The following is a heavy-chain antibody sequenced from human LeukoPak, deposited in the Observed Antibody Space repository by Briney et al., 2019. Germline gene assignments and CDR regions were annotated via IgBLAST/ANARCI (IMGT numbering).Heavy chain of an antibody. J-gene: IGHJ5*02. Sequence: PSETLSLTCAVYGGSFSGYYWSWIRQPPGKGLEWIGEINHSGSTNYNPSLKSRVTISVDTSKNQFSLKLSSVTAADTAVYYCARLPPTETRGWFDPWGQGTLVTVSS. CDR2: INHSGST. V-gene: IGHV4-34*01. CDR3: ARLPPTETRGWFDP. D-gene: IGHD4-17*01. CDR1: GGSFSGYY.